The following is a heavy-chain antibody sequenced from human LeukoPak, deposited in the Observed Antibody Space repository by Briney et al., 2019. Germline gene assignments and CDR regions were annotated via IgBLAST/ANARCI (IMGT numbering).Heavy chain of an antibody. V-gene: IGHV1-24*01. D-gene: IGHD3-9*01. J-gene: IGHJ4*02. CDR1: GYTLTELS. Sequence: ASVKVSCKGSGYTLTELSMHWVRQAPGKGLEWMGGFDPEDGETIYAQKFQGRVTMTEDTSTDTAYMELSSLRSEDTAVYYCATYLRYFDRLDYWGQGTLVTVSS. CDR3: ATYLRYFDRLDY. CDR2: FDPEDGET.